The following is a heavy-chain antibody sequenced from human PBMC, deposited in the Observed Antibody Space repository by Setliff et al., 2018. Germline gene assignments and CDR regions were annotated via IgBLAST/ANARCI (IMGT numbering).Heavy chain of an antibody. J-gene: IGHJ3*02. CDR1: GYSISSDYY. CDR2: MYHSGST. V-gene: IGHV4-38-2*01. CDR3: ARALGYCSRTSCYADAFDI. D-gene: IGHD2-2*01. Sequence: ASETLSLTCAVSGYSISSDYYWGWIRRPPGKGLEWIGSMYHSGSTYYNPSLKSRVTISVDTSKNQFSLKLNYVTAADTAVYYCARALGYCSRTSCYADAFDIWGQGTMVTVSS.